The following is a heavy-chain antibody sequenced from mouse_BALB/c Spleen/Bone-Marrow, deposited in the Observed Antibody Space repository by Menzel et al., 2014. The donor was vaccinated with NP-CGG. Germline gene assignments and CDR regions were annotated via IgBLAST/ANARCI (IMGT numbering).Heavy chain of an antibody. CDR1: GFSLTSYG. J-gene: IGHJ3*01. CDR2: IWAGGST. D-gene: IGHD1-2*01. V-gene: IGHV2-9*02. CDR3: ARVFTTATWGFAY. Sequence: LQESGPGLVAPSQSLSITCTVSGFSLTSYGVHWVRQPPGKGLEWLGAIWAGGSTNYNSALMSRLSITKDNSKSQVFLEMDSLQTDDTAMYYCARVFTTATWGFAYWGQGTLVTVSA.